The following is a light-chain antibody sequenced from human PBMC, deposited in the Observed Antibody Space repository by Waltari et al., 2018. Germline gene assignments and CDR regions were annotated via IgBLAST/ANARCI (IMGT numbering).Light chain of an antibody. J-gene: IGKJ3*01. V-gene: IGKV1D-13*01. CDR2: DAS. Sequence: AIQLTQSPSSLSASVVHRITITCRASQDIASALAWYVQKPGKAPHLLIYDASTLESGVPSRFSGSGSGTDFTLSISGLQPEDFATYYCQQFINYPLTFGPGTTVDIK. CDR1: QDIASA. CDR3: QQFINYPLT.